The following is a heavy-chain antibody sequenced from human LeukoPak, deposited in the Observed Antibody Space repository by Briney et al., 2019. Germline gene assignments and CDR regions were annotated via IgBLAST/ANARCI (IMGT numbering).Heavy chain of an antibody. CDR3: ARDGIYFAFDI. J-gene: IGHJ3*02. CDR1: GYSFTGYY. CDR2: INPKSGGGT. D-gene: IGHD1-26*01. V-gene: IGHV1-2*02. Sequence: GASVKVSCRASGYSFTGYYIHWVRQAPGQGLEWMGYINPKSGGGTKHAQKFQGRVTMTRDRSTSTVYLELNRLRSDDTAVYYCARDGIYFAFDIWGQGTMVSVSS.